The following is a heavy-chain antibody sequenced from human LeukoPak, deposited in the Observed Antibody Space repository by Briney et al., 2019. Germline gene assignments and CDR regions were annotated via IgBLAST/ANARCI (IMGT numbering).Heavy chain of an antibody. CDR1: GFIFNNYR. J-gene: IGHJ4*02. Sequence: SGGPLRLSCAASGFIFNNYRMSWVRQAPGKGLEWVANIKQDGSEKYYVDSLKGRFTRSRDNAKNSLYLQMNRLRAEDTAVYYCVRDRLTGSYRYFDYWGQGTLVTVSS. D-gene: IGHD3-9*01. CDR3: VRDRLTGSYRYFDY. CDR2: IKQDGSEK. V-gene: IGHV3-7*01.